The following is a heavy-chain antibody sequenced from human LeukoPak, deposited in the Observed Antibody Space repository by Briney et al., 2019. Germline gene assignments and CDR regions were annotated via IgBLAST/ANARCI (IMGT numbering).Heavy chain of an antibody. CDR3: ARDYGANSGWFDP. CDR2: MSPNSGYT. Sequence: GASVKVSCKASGYTFTSYDVKWVQQATGQGLEWMGWMSPNSGYTGYAQKFQGRVTMTRDTSISTAYMELSSLRSEDTAVYYCARDYGANSGWFDPWGQGTLATVSS. V-gene: IGHV1-8*01. J-gene: IGHJ5*02. D-gene: IGHD4-23*01. CDR1: GYTFTSYD.